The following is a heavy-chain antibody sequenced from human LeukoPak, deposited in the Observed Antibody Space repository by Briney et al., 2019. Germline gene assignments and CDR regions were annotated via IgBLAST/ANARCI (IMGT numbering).Heavy chain of an antibody. D-gene: IGHD3-9*01. CDR1: GDSISSYF. CDR3: ASLVIEAGVISERNWFDP. Sequence: SETLSLTCTVSGDSISSYFWSWIRHPPAKRLEWIGSIHYTGGTTYNPSPNSRVTISVDTTTNQFSLNMSSVTAADTAVYYCASLVIEAGVISERNWFDPWGQGTLVTVSS. V-gene: IGHV4-59*08. J-gene: IGHJ5*02. CDR2: IHYTGGT.